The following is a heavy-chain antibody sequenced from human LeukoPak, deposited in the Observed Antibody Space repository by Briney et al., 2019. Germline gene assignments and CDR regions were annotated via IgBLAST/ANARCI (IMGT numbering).Heavy chain of an antibody. Sequence: GASVKVSCKASGYTFTGYYMHWVRQAPGQGLEWMGWINPNSGGTNYAQKFQGRVTMTRDTSISTAYMELSRLRSDDTAVYYCARDPGDGGNLTDYWGQGTLVTVSS. V-gene: IGHV1-2*02. J-gene: IGHJ4*02. D-gene: IGHD4-23*01. CDR1: GYTFTGYY. CDR3: ARDPGDGGNLTDY. CDR2: INPNSGGT.